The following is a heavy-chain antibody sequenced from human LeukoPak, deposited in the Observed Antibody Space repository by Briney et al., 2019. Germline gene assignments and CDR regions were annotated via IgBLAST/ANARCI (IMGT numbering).Heavy chain of an antibody. V-gene: IGHV1-69*13. D-gene: IGHD6-6*01. J-gene: IGHJ4*02. CDR3: NTKYSSSSPGGFLWDY. CDR2: IIPIFGTA. CDR1: GGTFSSYA. Sequence: SVTVSCKASGGTFSSYAISWVRQAPGQGLEWMGGIIPIFGTANYAQKFQGRVTITADESTSTAYMELSSLRSEDTAVYYCNTKYSSSSPGGFLWDYWGQGTLVTVSS.